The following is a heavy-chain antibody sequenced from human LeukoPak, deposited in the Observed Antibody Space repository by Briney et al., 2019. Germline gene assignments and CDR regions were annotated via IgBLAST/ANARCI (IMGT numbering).Heavy chain of an antibody. CDR1: GYTFTSYD. D-gene: IGHD6-6*01. Sequence: ASVKVSCKASGYTFTSYDINWVRQATGQGLEWMGWTNPNSGNTGYAQKFQGRVTITRNTSISTAYMELSSLRSEDTAVYYCARGGTYSSSSPFDYWGQGTLVTVSS. V-gene: IGHV1-8*03. CDR3: ARGGTYSSSSPFDY. CDR2: TNPNSGNT. J-gene: IGHJ4*02.